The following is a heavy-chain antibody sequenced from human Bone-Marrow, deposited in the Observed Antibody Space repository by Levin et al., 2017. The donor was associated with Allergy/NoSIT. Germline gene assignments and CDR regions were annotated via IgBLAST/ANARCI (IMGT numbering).Heavy chain of an antibody. D-gene: IGHD2-2*01. J-gene: IGHJ5*02. CDR2: ISTSGGST. Sequence: GGSLRLSCAASGFTFSNYAMTWVRQAPGKGLEWVSLISTSGGSTYYADSAKGRFTISRDNSKNTLYLQMNSLRAEDTALYYCAKDRACSSASCRNNWFDPWGQGTLVTVSS. CDR3: AKDRACSSASCRNNWFDP. CDR1: GFTFSNYA. V-gene: IGHV3-23*01.